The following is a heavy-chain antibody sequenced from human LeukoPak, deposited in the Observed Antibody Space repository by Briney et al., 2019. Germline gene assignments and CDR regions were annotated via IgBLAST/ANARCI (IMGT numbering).Heavy chain of an antibody. CDR1: GFTFSSYS. CDR2: ISSSSSTI. J-gene: IGHJ4*02. D-gene: IGHD3-22*01. Sequence: GGSLRLSCAATGFTFSSYSMNWVRQAPGKGLEWVSYISSSSSTIYYADSVKGRFTISRDNAKNSLYLQMNSLRAEDTAVYYCARIAFGGYSYYFDYWGQGTLVTVSS. V-gene: IGHV3-48*01. CDR3: ARIAFGGYSYYFDY.